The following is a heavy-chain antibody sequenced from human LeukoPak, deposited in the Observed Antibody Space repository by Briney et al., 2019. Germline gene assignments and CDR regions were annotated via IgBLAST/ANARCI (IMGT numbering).Heavy chain of an antibody. V-gene: IGHV1-46*01. CDR2: INPSGGST. CDR3: AGESIVGATRGFDY. D-gene: IGHD1-26*01. J-gene: IGHJ4*02. CDR1: GYTFTSYY. Sequence: SAMVSSRAPGYTFTSYYVHWVRHAPGQKNEWMGIINPSGGSTSYAQKFQGRVTMTRDMSTSTIYMELSSLRSEDTAVYYCAGESIVGATRGFDYWGQGTLVTVSS.